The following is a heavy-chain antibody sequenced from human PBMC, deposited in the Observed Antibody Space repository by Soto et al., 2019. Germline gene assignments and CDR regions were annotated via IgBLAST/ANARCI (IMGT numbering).Heavy chain of an antibody. Sequence: PGGSLRLSCAASGFTFSSFLMHWVRQAPGKGLEWVAVISYDGSNKKYADSVKGRFTISRDNSKNTLYLQMNSLRTEDTAVYYCAKFCGGNPAHNYTVGPWGQGTLVSVPS. V-gene: IGHV3-30*18. CDR1: GFTFSSFL. J-gene: IGHJ5*02. CDR3: AKFCGGNPAHNYTVGP. D-gene: IGHD2-21*01. CDR2: ISYDGSNK.